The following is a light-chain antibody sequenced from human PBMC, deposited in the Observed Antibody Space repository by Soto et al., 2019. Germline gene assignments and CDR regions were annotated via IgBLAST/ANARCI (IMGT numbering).Light chain of an antibody. V-gene: IGLV1-40*01. CDR2: GNT. CDR3: QSQDGSLSVSV. J-gene: IGLJ3*02. Sequence: QSVLTQPPSVSGAPGQRVTISCTVSSSNIGAGYDVHWYQQLPGTAPKLLIYGNTNRPSGVPDRFSGSKSGTSASLAITGLQAEDEADYYCQSQDGSLSVSVFGGGTKVTVL. CDR1: SSNIGAGYD.